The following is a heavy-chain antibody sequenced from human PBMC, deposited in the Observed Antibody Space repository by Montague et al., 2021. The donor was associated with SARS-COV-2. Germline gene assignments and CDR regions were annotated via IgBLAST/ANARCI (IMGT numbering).Heavy chain of an antibody. CDR2: IYYSGRT. V-gene: IGHV4-59*01. CDR3: ARGGGSGYRYYFDY. D-gene: IGHD3-22*01. J-gene: IGHJ4*02. CDR1: GGSISSYY. Sequence: SETLSLTCTVSGGSISSYYWNWIRQPPGKGLEWTGYIYYSGRTNXXPSLKSRVTISVDTSKNQFSLKLSSVTTADTAVYYCARGGGSGYRYYFDYWGQGSLVTVSS.